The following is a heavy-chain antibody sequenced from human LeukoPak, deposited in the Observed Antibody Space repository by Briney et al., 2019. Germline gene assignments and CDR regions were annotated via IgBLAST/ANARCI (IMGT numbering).Heavy chain of an antibody. CDR2: INHSGST. CDR3: ARVSPHYQLPNTDYYGMDV. J-gene: IGHJ6*02. Sequence: SETLSLTCAVYGGSFSGYYWSWIRQPPGKGLEWIGEINHSGSTNYNPSLKSRVTISVDTSKNQFSLRLSSVTAADTAVYYCARVSPHYQLPNTDYYGMDVWGQGTTVTVSS. CDR1: GGSFSGYY. V-gene: IGHV4-34*01. D-gene: IGHD2-2*01.